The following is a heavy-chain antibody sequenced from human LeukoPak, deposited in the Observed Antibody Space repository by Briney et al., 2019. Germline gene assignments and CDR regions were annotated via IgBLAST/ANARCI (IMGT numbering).Heavy chain of an antibody. V-gene: IGHV1-18*01. D-gene: IGHD4-17*01. J-gene: IGHJ4*02. CDR2: ISAYNGNT. CDR3: ARTIDYGDSEVLDY. CDR1: GYTFSSYG. Sequence: GASVKVSCKASGYTFSSYGVSWVRQAPGQGLEWMGWISAYNGNTNYAHKVQGRVTMTTDTSTSTAYMDLRSLRSDDTAVYYCARTIDYGDSEVLDYWGQGTLVTVSS.